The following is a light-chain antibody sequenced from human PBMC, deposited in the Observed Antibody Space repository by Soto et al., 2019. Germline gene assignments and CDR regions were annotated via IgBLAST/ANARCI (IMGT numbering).Light chain of an antibody. CDR1: QSVSSSY. CDR3: QQYGSSPWT. CDR2: GAS. V-gene: IGKV3-20*01. Sequence: EIVLTQSPGTLSLSPGERATLSCRASQSVSSSYLAWFQQKPGQAPRLLLYGASNRASGIPDRFSGSGSGTDFTLTVSRLEPEDFAVYYCQQYGSSPWTFGQGTTVEIK. J-gene: IGKJ1*01.